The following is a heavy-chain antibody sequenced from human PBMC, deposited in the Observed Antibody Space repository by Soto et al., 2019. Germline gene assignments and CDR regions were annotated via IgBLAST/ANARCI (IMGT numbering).Heavy chain of an antibody. V-gene: IGHV1-2*04. J-gene: IGHJ4*02. CDR3: ARAGDGYCSSTSCSNFDY. CDR2: INTNSGGT. D-gene: IGHD2-2*01. CDR1: GYTFTGYY. Sequence: GASVKVSCKASGYTFTGYYMHWVRQAPGQRLEWMGWINTNSGGTNYAQKFQGWVTMTRDTSISTAYMELSRLRSGDTAVYYCARAGDGYCSSTSCSNFDYWGQGTLVTVSS.